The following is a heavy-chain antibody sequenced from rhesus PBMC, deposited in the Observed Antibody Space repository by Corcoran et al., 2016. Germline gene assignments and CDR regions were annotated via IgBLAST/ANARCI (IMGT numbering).Heavy chain of an antibody. V-gene: IGHV2-95*01. J-gene: IGHJ2*01. CDR3: ARHSGSYYYVSYFDI. CDR2: IYLNDSK. CDR1: GFSTSPSGPG. D-gene: IGHD3-16*01. Sequence: QVTLKESGPALVKPTQTLPLTCTFSGFSTSPSGPGVGWIRQPPGRAREWLVSIYLNDSKYYSTSLKSRLTISKDTSQNQVVLTMTNMDPVDTATYYCARHSGSYYYVSYFDIWGPGIPITISS.